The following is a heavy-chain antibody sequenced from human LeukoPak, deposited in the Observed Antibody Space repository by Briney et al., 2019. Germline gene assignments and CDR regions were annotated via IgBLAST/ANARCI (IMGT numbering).Heavy chain of an antibody. V-gene: IGHV4-61*09. Sequence: PSETLSLTCTVSGGSISSGSYDWYWIRQPAGKGLEWIGHIYTSGSTDYNPSLKSRVTISVATSRNQFSLKLTSVTAADTAIYYCTKGRGIWGQGTLVTVSS. CDR3: TKGRGI. CDR2: IYTSGST. D-gene: IGHD3-10*01. J-gene: IGHJ4*02. CDR1: GGSISSGSYD.